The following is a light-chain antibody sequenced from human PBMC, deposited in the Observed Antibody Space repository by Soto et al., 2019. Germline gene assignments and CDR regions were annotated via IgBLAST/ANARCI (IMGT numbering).Light chain of an antibody. CDR2: DAS. Sequence: VLPQSPATLSLSTGERATLSCRASQSVSSYLAWYQQKPGQAPRLLIYDASNRATGIPARFSGSGSGTDFTLTISSLEPEDFAVYYCQQYDSSSWTFGQGTKVDI. J-gene: IGKJ1*01. CDR3: QQYDSSSWT. CDR1: QSVSSY. V-gene: IGKV3-11*01.